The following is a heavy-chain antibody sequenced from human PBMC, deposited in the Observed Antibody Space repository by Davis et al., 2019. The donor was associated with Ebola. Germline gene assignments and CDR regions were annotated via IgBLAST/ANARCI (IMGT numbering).Heavy chain of an antibody. V-gene: IGHV1-46*01. CDR2: INPSGGST. D-gene: IGHD2-2*01. CDR3: ARANCSSTSCLSEYNWFDP. J-gene: IGHJ5*02. Sequence: ASVKVSCKASGYTFTSYYMHWVRQAPGQGLEWMGIINPSGGSTRYAQKFQGRVTMTRDTSTSTVYMELSSLRSEDTAVYYCARANCSSTSCLSEYNWFDPWGQGTLVTVSS. CDR1: GYTFTSYY.